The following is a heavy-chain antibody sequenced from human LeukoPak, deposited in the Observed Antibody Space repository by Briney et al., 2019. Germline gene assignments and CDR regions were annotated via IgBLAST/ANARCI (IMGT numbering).Heavy chain of an antibody. Sequence: ASVTVSSTASGYTFTMYAINWLRQAPGQGLEWMGWINMYTANPAYAQGFTERFVFSLDTSVTTAYLQISNLKTEDTAVYYCARHDNDDDFDYWGQGTLVTVSS. CDR2: INMYTANP. CDR1: GYTFTMYA. D-gene: IGHD3-16*01. J-gene: IGHJ4*02. CDR3: ARHDNDDDFDY. V-gene: IGHV7-4-1*02.